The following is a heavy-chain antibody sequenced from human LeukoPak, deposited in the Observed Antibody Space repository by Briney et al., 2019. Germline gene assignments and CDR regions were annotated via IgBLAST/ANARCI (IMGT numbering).Heavy chain of an antibody. CDR2: IYHSGGT. Sequence: TLSLTCTVSGGSISSGGYYGSWIRQPPGKGLEWIGYIYHSGGTYYNPSLKSRVTISVDRSKNQFSLKLSSVTAADTAVYYCARSPQIRFDYWGQGTLVTVSS. J-gene: IGHJ4*02. CDR1: GGSISSGGYY. CDR3: ARSPQIRFDY. V-gene: IGHV4-30-2*01. D-gene: IGHD4-17*01.